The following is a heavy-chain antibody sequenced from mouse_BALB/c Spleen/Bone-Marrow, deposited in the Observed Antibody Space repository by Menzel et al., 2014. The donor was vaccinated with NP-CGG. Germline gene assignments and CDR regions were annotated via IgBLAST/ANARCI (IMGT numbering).Heavy chain of an antibody. CDR3: ARAYGWYCDV. CDR1: GFTFSSYG. J-gene: IGHJ1*01. D-gene: IGHD1-1*01. V-gene: IGHV5-6-3*01. CDR2: INNNGGST. Sequence: EVQLVESGGGLVQPGGSLKLSCVASGFTFSSYGMSWVRQTPDKRLELVATINNNGGSTYYPDSVKGQFTISRDNAKNTLYLQMSSLKAEDTAMYYCARAYGWYCDVWGAGTTVTVSS.